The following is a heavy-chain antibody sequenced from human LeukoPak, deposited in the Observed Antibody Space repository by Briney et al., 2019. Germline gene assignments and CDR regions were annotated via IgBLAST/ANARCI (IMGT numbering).Heavy chain of an antibody. CDR2: IYNNGST. D-gene: IGHD7-27*01. V-gene: IGHV4-61*01. CDR3: ARDTWALFDY. J-gene: IGHJ4*02. CDR1: GSSVSSGSYY. Sequence: PSETLSLTCTVSGSSVSSGSYYWSWIRQPPGKGLEWIGYIYNNGSTNYNPSLKSRVTISADTSKNQFSLKLSSVTAADTAVYYCARDTWALFDYWGQGTLVTVSS.